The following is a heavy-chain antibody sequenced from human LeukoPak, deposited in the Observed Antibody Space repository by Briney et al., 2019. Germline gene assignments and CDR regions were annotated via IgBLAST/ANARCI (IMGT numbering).Heavy chain of an antibody. CDR3: ARRSGGSWGVYYYYMDV. CDR2: IYHSGST. D-gene: IGHD2-15*01. CDR1: GGSISSSNYY. V-gene: IGHV4-39*07. J-gene: IGHJ6*03. Sequence: SETLSLTCTVSGGSISSSNYYWGWIRQPPGKGLEWIGSIYHSGSTYYNPSLKSRVTISVDTSKNQFSLKLSSVTAADTAVYYCARRSGGSWGVYYYYMDVWGKGTTVTISS.